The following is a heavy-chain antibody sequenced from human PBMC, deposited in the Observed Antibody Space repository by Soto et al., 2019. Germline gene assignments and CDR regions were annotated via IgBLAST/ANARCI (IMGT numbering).Heavy chain of an antibody. CDR2: AYYRSRWYS. Sequence: QVQLQQSGPGLVKPSQTLSLTFAISGDSVSSSRAAWGWIRQSASRCLEWLGRAYYRSRWYSEYADSVKSQRTIKPDTAGDQLSLEVNSANPADTAVYYCAREASAGTNDAFGMLGQGTMVTVSS. V-gene: IGHV6-1*01. D-gene: IGHD3-10*01. CDR3: AREASAGTNDAFGM. CDR1: GDSVSSSRAA. J-gene: IGHJ3*02.